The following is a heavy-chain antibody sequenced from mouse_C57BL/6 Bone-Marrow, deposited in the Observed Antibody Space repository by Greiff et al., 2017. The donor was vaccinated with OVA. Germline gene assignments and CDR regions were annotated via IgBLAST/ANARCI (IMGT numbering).Heavy chain of an antibody. CDR2: IWRGGST. CDR3: APQFLRSGFSY. J-gene: IGHJ3*01. V-gene: IGHV2-5*01. Sequence: VQLQQSGPGLVQPSQSLSITCTVSGFSLTSYGVHWVRQSPGKGLEWMGVIWRGGSTDYNAAFKSRPSITEDNSKSQVFFKMNSLQAEDTAIYYCAPQFLRSGFSYWGQGTLVTVSA. CDR1: GFSLTSYG.